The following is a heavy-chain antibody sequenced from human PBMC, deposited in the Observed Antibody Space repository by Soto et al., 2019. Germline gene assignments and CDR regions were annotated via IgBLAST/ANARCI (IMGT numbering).Heavy chain of an antibody. V-gene: IGHV4-39*01. CDR3: ARPIESTSSGYYH. CDR2: FYYSGST. Sequence: KPSETLSLTCTVSGGSISSSNYYWAWIRQPPGKGLEWIGSFYYSGSTYYKPSLKSRVSISVDTSKNQFSLNLSSVTAADTAIYYCARPIESTSSGYYHWGQGPLFTVSS. CDR1: GGSISSSNYY. D-gene: IGHD3-22*01. J-gene: IGHJ5*02.